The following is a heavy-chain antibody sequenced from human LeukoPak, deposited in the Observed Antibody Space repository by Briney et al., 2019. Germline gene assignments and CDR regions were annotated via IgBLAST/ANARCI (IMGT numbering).Heavy chain of an antibody. D-gene: IGHD6-6*01. CDR2: TSGSGGST. CDR3: ARSMRSSSRSYIDY. J-gene: IGHJ4*02. Sequence: PGGSLRLSCAASGFTFSSYAMSWVRQAPGKGLEWVSATSGSGGSTYYADSVKGRFTISRDNSKNTLYLQMNSLRAEDTAVYYCARSMRSSSRSYIDYWGQGTLVTVSS. V-gene: IGHV3-23*01. CDR1: GFTFSSYA.